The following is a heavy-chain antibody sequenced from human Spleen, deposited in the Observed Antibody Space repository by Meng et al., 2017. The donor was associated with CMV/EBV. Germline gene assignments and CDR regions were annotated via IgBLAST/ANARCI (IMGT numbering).Heavy chain of an antibody. J-gene: IGHJ5*02. CDR3: ARGVYSLKSSLFHWFDP. V-gene: IGHV3-21*01. CDR2: ISSSSSYI. CDR1: GFTFNTYE. D-gene: IGHD6-13*01. Sequence: GESLKISCAASGFTFNTYEMNWVRQAPGKGLEWVSSISSSSSYIYYADSVKGRFTISRDNAKNSLYLQMNSLRAEDTAVYYCARGVYSLKSSLFHWFDPWGQGTLVTVSS.